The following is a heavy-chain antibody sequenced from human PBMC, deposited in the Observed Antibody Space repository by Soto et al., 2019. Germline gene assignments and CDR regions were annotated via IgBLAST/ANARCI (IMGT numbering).Heavy chain of an antibody. D-gene: IGHD2-15*01. CDR2: IWYDGSNK. V-gene: IGHV3-33*01. Sequence: GGSLRLSCAASGFTFSSYGMHWVRQAPGKGLEWVAVIWYDGSNKYYADSVKGRFTISRDNSKNTLYLQMNSLRAEDTAVYYCARKYSQYYYYYMDVWGKGTTVTVSS. CDR1: GFTFSSYG. J-gene: IGHJ6*03. CDR3: ARKYSQYYYYYMDV.